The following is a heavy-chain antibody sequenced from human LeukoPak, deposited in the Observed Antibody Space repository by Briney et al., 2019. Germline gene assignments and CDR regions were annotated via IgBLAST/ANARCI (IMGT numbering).Heavy chain of an antibody. V-gene: IGHV3-33*08. J-gene: IGHJ6*02. CDR3: ARGHYYSPYYYYYGMDV. Sequence: GGSLRLSCAASGFTFSNAWMHWVRQAPGKGLEWVAVIWYDGSNKYYADSVKGRFTISRDNSKNTLYLQMNSLRAEDTAVYYCARGHYYSPYYYYYGMDVWGQGTTVTVSS. CDR2: IWYDGSNK. CDR1: GFTFSNAW. D-gene: IGHD1-26*01.